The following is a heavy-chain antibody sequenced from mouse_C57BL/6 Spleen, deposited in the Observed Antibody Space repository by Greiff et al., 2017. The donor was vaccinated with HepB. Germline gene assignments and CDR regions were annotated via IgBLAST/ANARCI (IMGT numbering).Heavy chain of an antibody. CDR2: IDPETGGT. V-gene: IGHV1-15*01. CDR3: TRPVVATDY. CDR1: GYTFTDYE. D-gene: IGHD1-1*01. J-gene: IGHJ2*01. Sequence: ESGAELVRPGASVTLSCKASGYTFTDYEMHWVKQTPVHGLEWIGAIDPETGGTAYNQKFKGKAILTADKSSSTAYMELRSLTSEDSAVYYCTRPVVATDYWGQGTTLTVSS.